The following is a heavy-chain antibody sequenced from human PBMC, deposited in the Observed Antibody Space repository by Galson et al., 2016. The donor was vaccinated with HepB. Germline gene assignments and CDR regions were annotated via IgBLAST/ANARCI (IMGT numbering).Heavy chain of an antibody. D-gene: IGHD4-23*01. V-gene: IGHV3-30*18. J-gene: IGHJ4*02. Sequence: SLRLSCAASGFTFSSFTMHWVRQTPGKNLEWLAIISSDGNEQYYTDSVKGRFTISRDNSKNTLSLQMNSLRLADTAVYFCAKGLDYAGHLGAFDYWGQGTLVTVSS. CDR1: GFTFSSFT. CDR3: AKGLDYAGHLGAFDY. CDR2: ISSDGNEQ.